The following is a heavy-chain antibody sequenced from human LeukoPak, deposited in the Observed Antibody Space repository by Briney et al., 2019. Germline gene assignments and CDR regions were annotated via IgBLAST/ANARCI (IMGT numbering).Heavy chain of an antibody. CDR3: ARTPFGYSSSFFDY. Sequence: KPSETLSLTCGAYGGSFSGNYWSWIRQPPGKGLEWIGQINHSGGTNYNPSLKSRVTISVDTSKNQFSQKLNSVTAADTAVYYCARTPFGYSSSFFDYWGQGTLVTVSS. V-gene: IGHV4-34*01. CDR1: GGSFSGNY. J-gene: IGHJ4*02. D-gene: IGHD6-13*01. CDR2: INHSGGT.